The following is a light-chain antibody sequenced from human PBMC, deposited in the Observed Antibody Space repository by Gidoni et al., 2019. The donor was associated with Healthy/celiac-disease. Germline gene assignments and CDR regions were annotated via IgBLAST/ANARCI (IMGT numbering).Light chain of an antibody. CDR3: QQYYSTPPYT. V-gene: IGKV4-1*01. CDR1: QSVLYSSNNKNY. Sequence: DLVMTQSPDSLAASLGLRATITCKSRQSVLYSSNNKNYLAWYQQKPGQPPKLLIYWASTRESGVPDRFSGSGSGTDFTLTISSLQAEDVAVYYCQQYYSTPPYTFGQGTKLEIK. CDR2: WAS. J-gene: IGKJ2*01.